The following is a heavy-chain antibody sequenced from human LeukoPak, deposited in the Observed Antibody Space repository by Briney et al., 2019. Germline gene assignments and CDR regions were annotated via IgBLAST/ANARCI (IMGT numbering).Heavy chain of an antibody. J-gene: IGHJ4*02. D-gene: IGHD3-10*01. Sequence: GGSLRLSCAASGFTFANAWMSWVRQAPGKGLEWVGRIKSKTDGGTTEYAAPVKGRFTISRDDSKNTLYLQMNSLKTEDTAVYYCTTEPFFYGSGSYRLLDYWGQGTLVTVSS. CDR3: TTEPFFYGSGSYRLLDY. CDR1: GFTFANAW. V-gene: IGHV3-15*01. CDR2: IKSKTDGGTT.